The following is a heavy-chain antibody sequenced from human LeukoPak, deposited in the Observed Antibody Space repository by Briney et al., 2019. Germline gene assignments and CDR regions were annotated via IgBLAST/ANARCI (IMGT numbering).Heavy chain of an antibody. V-gene: IGHV3-7*01. CDR2: ISQDGSET. J-gene: IGHJ4*02. Sequence: PGGSLRLSCAASGFTFNSFFLNWVRLTPGRELEWLACISQDGSETLYMDSVRGRFTISRDNTKNSLYLQMDSLRAEDTAVYYCASASSHRIAAGGDYWGQGTLVTVSS. CDR3: ASASSHRIAAGGDY. CDR1: GFTFNSFF. D-gene: IGHD6-13*01.